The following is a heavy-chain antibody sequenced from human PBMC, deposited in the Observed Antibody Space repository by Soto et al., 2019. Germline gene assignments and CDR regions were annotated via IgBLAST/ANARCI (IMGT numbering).Heavy chain of an antibody. J-gene: IGHJ4*02. CDR2: IKQEGSET. D-gene: IGHD1-26*01. CDR3: ARGLFSGTYSYYFDY. Sequence: VGSLRLSCAASGFNFSTYWMSWVRQAPGKGLECVANIKQEGSETYNVDSVKGRFTISRDNAKNSLNLQMNSLRAEDTAVYYCARGLFSGTYSYYFDYWGQGSLVTVSS. CDR1: GFNFSTYW. V-gene: IGHV3-7*01.